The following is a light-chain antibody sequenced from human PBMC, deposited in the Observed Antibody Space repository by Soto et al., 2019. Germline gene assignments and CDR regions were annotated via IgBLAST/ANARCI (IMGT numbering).Light chain of an antibody. CDR1: QSVSSSY. J-gene: IGKJ1*01. CDR2: GAS. CDR3: HQYGSSPWT. V-gene: IGKV3-20*01. Sequence: EIELTQSPGTLSLSPGERATLSCRASQSVSSSYLAWYQQKPGQAPRLLIYGASSRATGIPDRFSGSGSGTDFTLTISRLEPEDFAVYYCHQYGSSPWTVGQGTKVDNK.